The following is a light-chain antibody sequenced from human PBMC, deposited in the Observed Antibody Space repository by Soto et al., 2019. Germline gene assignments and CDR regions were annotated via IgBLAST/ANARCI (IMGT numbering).Light chain of an antibody. CDR2: GAS. CDR3: QQFDNWPLT. Sequence: EIVMTQSPATLSVSPGERATLSCRASQSVGSNLAWYQQKPGQAPRLLISGASTRATGIPARFSGSGSGTEFTLTISGLQSEDFAVYYCQQFDNWPLTFGQGTRLEIK. V-gene: IGKV3-15*01. J-gene: IGKJ5*01. CDR1: QSVGSN.